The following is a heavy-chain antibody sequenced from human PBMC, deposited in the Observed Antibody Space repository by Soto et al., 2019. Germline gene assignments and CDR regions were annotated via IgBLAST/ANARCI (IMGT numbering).Heavy chain of an antibody. CDR2: IYYSEST. V-gene: IGHV4-59*01. J-gene: IGHJ4*02. CDR3: AYSPYCSGGSCYPYYFAY. Sequence: SETLSLTCTVSGGSISSYYWSWIRQPPGKGLEWIGYIYYSESTNYNPSLKSRVTISVDTSKNQFSLKLSSVTAADTAVYYCAYSPYCSGGSCYPYYFAYCGQGTLVPVSS. CDR1: GGSISSYY. D-gene: IGHD2-15*01.